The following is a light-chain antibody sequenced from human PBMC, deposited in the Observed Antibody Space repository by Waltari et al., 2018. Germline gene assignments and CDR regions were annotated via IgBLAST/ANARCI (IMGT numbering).Light chain of an antibody. CDR1: SLRSYY. J-gene: IGLJ2*01. V-gene: IGLV3-19*01. Sequence: SSELTQDPAVSVALGQTVRITCQGDSLRSYYASWYQQKPGQAPVLVSYGKNNRPSGIPDRFSGSSSGNPASLTITGAQAEDEADYYCNSRDSSGNHLNVVFGGGTKLTVL. CDR2: GKN. CDR3: NSRDSSGNHLNVV.